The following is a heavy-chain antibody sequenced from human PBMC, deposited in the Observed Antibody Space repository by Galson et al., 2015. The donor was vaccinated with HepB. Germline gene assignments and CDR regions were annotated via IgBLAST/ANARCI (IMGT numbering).Heavy chain of an antibody. Sequence: SCAASGFTFAAYAMSWVRQAPGKGLNWVSTISGGGDSTYYADSVKGRFTISRDKNTLYLQMNSLRAEDTAVYYCAKDRVVRGIMGGWGYWGQGTLVTVSS. J-gene: IGHJ4*02. CDR3: AKDRVVRGIMGGWGY. V-gene: IGHV3-23*01. CDR1: GFTFAAYA. CDR2: ISGGGDST. D-gene: IGHD3-10*01.